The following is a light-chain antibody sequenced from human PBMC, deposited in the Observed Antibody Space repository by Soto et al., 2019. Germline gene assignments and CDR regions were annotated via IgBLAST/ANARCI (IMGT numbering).Light chain of an antibody. Sequence: IVLTQSPGTLSVSPGERATLACRASQSVSSSYLAWYKQKPGQAPRLLIYGASSRATGIPDRFSGSGSGTDFTLTISRLEPEDFAVYYCQQYGSSPLTFGGGTKVDIK. J-gene: IGKJ4*01. V-gene: IGKV3-20*01. CDR2: GAS. CDR3: QQYGSSPLT. CDR1: QSVSSSY.